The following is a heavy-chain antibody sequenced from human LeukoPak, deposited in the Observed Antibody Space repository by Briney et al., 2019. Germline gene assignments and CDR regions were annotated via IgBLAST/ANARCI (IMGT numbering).Heavy chain of an antibody. V-gene: IGHV6-1*01. CDR3: ARAPHTYSYGNYYYNAMDV. D-gene: IGHD5-18*01. CDR2: TYYRSKWYN. Sequence: SQTLSLTCGISGDSVSSNSAAWHWIRQSPSRGLEWLGRTYYRSKWYNDYAISVKSRIIINSDTSKNQFSLQLNSVTPEDTAVYYCARAPHTYSYGNYYYNAMDVWGQGTTVTVSS. J-gene: IGHJ6*02. CDR1: GDSVSSNSAA.